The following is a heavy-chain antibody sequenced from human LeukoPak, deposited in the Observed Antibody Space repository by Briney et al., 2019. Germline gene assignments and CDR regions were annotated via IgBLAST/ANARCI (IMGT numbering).Heavy chain of an antibody. D-gene: IGHD3-22*01. V-gene: IGHV4-39*01. CDR2: MFYSGNT. Sequence: PSETLSLTCTVSGDSVRTSNSYWGWFRQPPGKGLEWIGSMFYSGNTYYNPSLKSRIAISVDTSKNQLSLRLSSVTAADTAVYYCARHPHYYFDNSARWGQGTLVTVSS. CDR3: ARHPHYYFDNSAR. CDR1: GDSVRTSNSY. J-gene: IGHJ4*02.